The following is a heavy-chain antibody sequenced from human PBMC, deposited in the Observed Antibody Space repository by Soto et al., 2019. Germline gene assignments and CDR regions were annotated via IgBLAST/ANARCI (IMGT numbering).Heavy chain of an antibody. CDR1: GFTFSSYA. CDR3: AKGGYDFWSGNSKPAKSNYYGMDI. D-gene: IGHD3-3*01. CDR2: ISGSGGST. V-gene: IGHV3-23*01. Sequence: PGGSLRLSCAASGFTFSSYAMSWVRQAPGKGLEWVSAISGSGGSTYYADSVKGRFTISRDNSKNTLYLQMNSLRAEDTAVYYCAKGGYDFWSGNSKPAKSNYYGMDIWGQGTTVTVSS. J-gene: IGHJ6*02.